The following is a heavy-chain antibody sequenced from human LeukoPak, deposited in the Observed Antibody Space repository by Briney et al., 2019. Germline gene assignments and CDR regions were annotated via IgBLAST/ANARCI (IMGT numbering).Heavy chain of an antibody. Sequence: SETLSLTCTVSGGSISSSSYYWGWIRQPPGKGLEWIGSIYSSGSTYYNPSLKSRVTISVDTSKNQFSLKLSSVTAADTAVYYCARIAAAGIGTVVDYWGQGTLVTVSS. V-gene: IGHV4-39*07. CDR3: ARIAAAGIGTVVDY. D-gene: IGHD6-13*01. J-gene: IGHJ4*02. CDR1: GGSISSSSYY. CDR2: IYSSGST.